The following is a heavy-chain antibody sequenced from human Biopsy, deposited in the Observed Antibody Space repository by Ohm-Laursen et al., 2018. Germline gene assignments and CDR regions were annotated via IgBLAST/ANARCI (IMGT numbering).Heavy chain of an antibody. CDR1: GYTFTAFS. CDR3: ARGRRHCSGTCSRWYFDL. V-gene: IGHV1-2*02. D-gene: IGHD2-2*01. Sequence: SVKVSCKPSGYTFTAFSVHWLRQAPGQGLEWMGWINPKSGDTDYPQNFQGRVSMTRDTSISAAYMDLSRLRSDDTAVYYCARGRRHCSGTCSRWYFDLWGRGTLVTVSS. CDR2: INPKSGDT. J-gene: IGHJ2*01.